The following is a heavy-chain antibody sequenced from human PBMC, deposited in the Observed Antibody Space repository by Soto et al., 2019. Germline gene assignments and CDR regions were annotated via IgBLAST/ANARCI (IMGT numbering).Heavy chain of an antibody. J-gene: IGHJ6*02. V-gene: IGHV5-10-1*01. CDR3: ARRFDSLSLGLEDDYYYYRLEV. D-gene: IGHD3-16*01. Sequence: CVRQLPGKVLEWMGRIDPSGSYTNYSPSFQGHVTISADKSITTAYLQWSSLKASDTAMYYCARRFDSLSLGLEDDYYYYRLEVGGQGTPVTV. CDR2: IDPSGSYT.